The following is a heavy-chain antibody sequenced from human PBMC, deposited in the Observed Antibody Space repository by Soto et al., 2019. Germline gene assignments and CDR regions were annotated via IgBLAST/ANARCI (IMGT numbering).Heavy chain of an antibody. D-gene: IGHD6-19*01. CDR3: AKGPHTNVGWPYYFES. Sequence: GSLRLSCVASGFSLANYPMNWVRQTPGKGLEWISYSSPRGDTIYYAGSVEGRFTISRDSARNSLSLHMSSLRDEDSALYYCAKGPHTNVGWPYYFESWGQGVPVTVSS. V-gene: IGHV3-48*02. CDR2: SSPRGDTI. CDR1: GFSLANYP. J-gene: IGHJ4*02.